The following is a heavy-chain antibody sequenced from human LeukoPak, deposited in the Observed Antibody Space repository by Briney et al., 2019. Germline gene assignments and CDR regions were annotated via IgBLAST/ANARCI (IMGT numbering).Heavy chain of an antibody. CDR1: GFTFSSYG. CDR2: IRYDGSNK. J-gene: IGHJ4*02. D-gene: IGHD3-22*01. V-gene: IGHV3-30*02. CDR3: ARDYYDSSGYYRFDY. Sequence: GGSLRLSCAASGFTFSSYGMHWVRQAPGKGLEWVAFIRYDGSNKYYADSVKGRFTISRDNSKNTLYLQMNSLRAEDTAVYYCARDYYDSSGYYRFDYWGQGTLVTVSS.